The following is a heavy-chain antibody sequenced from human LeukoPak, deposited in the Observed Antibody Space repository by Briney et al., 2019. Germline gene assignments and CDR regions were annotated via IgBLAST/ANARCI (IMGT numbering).Heavy chain of an antibody. Sequence: PSETLSLTCAVYGESFSGYYWSWIRQPPGKGLEWIGEINHSGSTNYNPSLKSRVTISVDTSKNQFSLKLSSVTAADTAVYYCARGRITIPSAVFDYWGQGTLVTVSS. D-gene: IGHD3-3*01. CDR1: GESFSGYY. CDR3: ARGRITIPSAVFDY. V-gene: IGHV4-34*01. J-gene: IGHJ4*02. CDR2: INHSGST.